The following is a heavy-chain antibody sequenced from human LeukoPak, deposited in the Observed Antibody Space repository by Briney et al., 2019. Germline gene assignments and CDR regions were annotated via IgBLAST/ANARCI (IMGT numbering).Heavy chain of an antibody. CDR2: IYYSGST. D-gene: IGHD4-11*01. V-gene: IGHV4-59*01. CDR1: GGSISSYY. CDR3: ARVTGAPEDYSNYDRYYFDY. Sequence: SETLSLTCTVSGGSISSYYRSWIRQPPGKGLEWIGYIYYSGSTNYNPSLKSRVTISVDTSKNQFSLKLSSVTAADTAVYYCARVTGAPEDYSNYDRYYFDYWGQGTLVTVSS. J-gene: IGHJ4*02.